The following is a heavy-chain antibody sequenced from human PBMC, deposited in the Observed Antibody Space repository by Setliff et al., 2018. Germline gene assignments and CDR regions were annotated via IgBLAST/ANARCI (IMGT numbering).Heavy chain of an antibody. D-gene: IGHD3-9*01. V-gene: IGHV5-51*01. CDR2: IYPGDSDT. Sequence: GESLKISCKGSGYSFGNYWIAWVRQMPGKGLEWMGVIYPGDSDTRYSPSFQGQVTMSADKSFSTAFLQWSSLKASDTAIYYCARLGGDSTGYSLDYWGQGSLVTVSS. CDR1: GYSFGNYW. J-gene: IGHJ4*02. CDR3: ARLGGDSTGYSLDY.